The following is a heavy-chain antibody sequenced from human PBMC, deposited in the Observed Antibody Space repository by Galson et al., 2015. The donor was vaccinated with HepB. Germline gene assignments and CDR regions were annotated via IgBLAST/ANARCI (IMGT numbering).Heavy chain of an antibody. J-gene: IGHJ4*02. CDR3: AGDAPGGETIYDY. D-gene: IGHD4-23*01. Sequence: CAISGVSVSSDSAAWNWIRQSPSRGLEWLGRTYYRSNWYYDYAASVKSRIIINADTSRNQFSLQLNSVSPEDAAVYYCAGDAPGGETIYDYWGQGTLVTVSS. CDR2: TYYRSNWYY. CDR1: GVSVSSDSAA. V-gene: IGHV6-1*01.